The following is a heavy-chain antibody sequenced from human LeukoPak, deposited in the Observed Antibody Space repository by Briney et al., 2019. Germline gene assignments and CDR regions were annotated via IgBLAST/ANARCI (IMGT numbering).Heavy chain of an antibody. CDR3: ARDGSSSWYEGLNFDY. D-gene: IGHD6-13*01. CDR1: GGSISSSSYY. V-gene: IGHV4-39*07. Sequence: TPSETLSLTCTVSGGSISSSSYYWGWIRQPPGKGLEWIGSIYYSGSTYYNSSLKSRVTISVDTSKNQFSLKLSSVTAADTAVYYCARDGSSSWYEGLNFDYWGQGTLVTVSS. CDR2: IYYSGST. J-gene: IGHJ4*02.